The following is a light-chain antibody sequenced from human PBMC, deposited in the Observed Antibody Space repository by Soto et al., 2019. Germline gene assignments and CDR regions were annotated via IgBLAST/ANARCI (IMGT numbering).Light chain of an antibody. Sequence: QSVLTQPASVSGSPGQSITISCTGTSSDVGGHNFVSWYKQHPGRAPKLMIYDVRNRPSGVSNRFSGSNSANTASLVISGLQAEDEADYYCRSYSSSDTIVFGGGTKLTVL. J-gene: IGLJ2*01. CDR3: RSYSSSDTIV. V-gene: IGLV2-14*03. CDR1: SSDVGGHNF. CDR2: DVR.